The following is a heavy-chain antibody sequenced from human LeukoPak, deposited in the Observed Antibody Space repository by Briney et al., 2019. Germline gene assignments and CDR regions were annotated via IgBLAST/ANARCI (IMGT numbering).Heavy chain of an antibody. CDR2: TYYRSKWYN. J-gene: IGHJ3*02. V-gene: IGHV6-1*01. CDR1: GDSVSSNSAA. Sequence: SGPGLVKPSQTLSLTCAISGDSVSSNSAAWNWIRQSPSRGLEWLGRTYYRSKWYNDYALSVKSRITINPDTSKNQFSLQLDSVTPEDTAVYYCARDVWVKTGDSLDIWGQGTMVTVSS. D-gene: IGHD7-27*01. CDR3: ARDVWVKTGDSLDI.